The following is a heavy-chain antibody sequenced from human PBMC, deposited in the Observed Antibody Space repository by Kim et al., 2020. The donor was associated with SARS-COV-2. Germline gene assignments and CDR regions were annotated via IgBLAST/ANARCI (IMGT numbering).Heavy chain of an antibody. CDR2: INHSGST. CDR1: GGSFSGYY. V-gene: IGHV4-34*01. D-gene: IGHD3-3*01. J-gene: IGHJ4*02. CDR3: ARVDYDFWSGYLMAIDY. Sequence: SETLSLTCAVYGGSFSGYYWSWIRQPPGKGLEWIGEINHSGSTNYNPSLKSRVTISVDTSKNQFSLKLSSVSAADSAVYYCARVDYDFWSGYLMAIDYWGQGAMVT.